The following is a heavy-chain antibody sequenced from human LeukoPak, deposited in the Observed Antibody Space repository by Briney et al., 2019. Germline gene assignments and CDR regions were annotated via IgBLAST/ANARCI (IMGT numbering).Heavy chain of an antibody. Sequence: GRSLRLSCAASGFTFSSYGMHWVRQAPGKGLERVAVIWYDGSNKYYADSVKGRFTISRDNSKNTLYLQMNSLRAEDTAVYYCARVGERIAVAGRPFDYWGQGTLVTVSS. CDR1: GFTFSSYG. V-gene: IGHV3-33*01. CDR3: ARVGERIAVAGRPFDY. CDR2: IWYDGSNK. D-gene: IGHD6-19*01. J-gene: IGHJ4*02.